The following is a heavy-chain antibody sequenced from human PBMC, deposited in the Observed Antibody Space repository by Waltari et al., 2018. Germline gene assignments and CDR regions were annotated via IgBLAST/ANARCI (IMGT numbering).Heavy chain of an antibody. Sequence: QVQLVQSGAEVKKPGASVKVSCKASGYSFTNYAMHWVRQAPGQSLEWMGWINADDGNIKDSQKFQGRVIITRDTSASTAYIEVNSVNSEDTAVYYCARGYHKTAWIVDYWGQGTLVTVSS. D-gene: IGHD2-2*01. CDR1: GYSFTNYA. V-gene: IGHV1-3*01. J-gene: IGHJ4*02. CDR2: INADDGNI. CDR3: ARGYHKTAWIVDY.